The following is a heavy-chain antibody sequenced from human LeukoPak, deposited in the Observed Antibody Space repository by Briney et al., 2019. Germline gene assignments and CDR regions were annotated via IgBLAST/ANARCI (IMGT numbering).Heavy chain of an antibody. CDR2: IYYSGST. J-gene: IGHJ5*02. CDR3: ARDGPPDCSSTSCYEPLNWFDP. CDR1: GGSISSYY. V-gene: IGHV4-59*01. Sequence: KPSETLSLTCTVSGGSISSYYWSWIRQPPGKGLEWIGYIYYSGSTNYNPSLKSRVTISVDTSKNQFSLKLSSVTAADTAVYYCARDGPPDCSSTSCYEPLNWFDPWGQGTLVTVSS. D-gene: IGHD2-2*01.